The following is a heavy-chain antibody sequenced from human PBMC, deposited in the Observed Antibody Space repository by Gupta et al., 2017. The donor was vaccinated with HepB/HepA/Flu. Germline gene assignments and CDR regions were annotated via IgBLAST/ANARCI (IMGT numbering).Heavy chain of an antibody. Sequence: QVQLQESGPGLVKPSETLSLTCTVSGGSISSYYWSWIRQPPGKGLEWIGYIYYSGSTNYNPSLKSRVTISVDTSKNQFSLKLSSVTAADTAVYYCARVGGSYYDYYYGMDVWGQGTTVTVSS. D-gene: IGHD1-26*01. CDR3: ARVGGSYYDYYYGMDV. CDR1: GGSISSYY. CDR2: IYYSGST. J-gene: IGHJ6*02. V-gene: IGHV4-59*01.